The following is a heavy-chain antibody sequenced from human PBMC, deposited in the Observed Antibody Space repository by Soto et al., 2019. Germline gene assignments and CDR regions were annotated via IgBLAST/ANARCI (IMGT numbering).Heavy chain of an antibody. V-gene: IGHV3-30-3*01. D-gene: IGHD6-19*01. Sequence: QVQLVESGGGVVQPGRSLRLSCAASGFTFSSYAMHWVRQAPGKGLEWVAVISYDGSNKYYADSVKGRFTISRDNSKNTLDLQMNSLRAEDTAVYYCARDAGQWLANYVDYWGQGNLVPVSS. CDR1: GFTFSSYA. J-gene: IGHJ4*02. CDR2: ISYDGSNK. CDR3: ARDAGQWLANYVDY.